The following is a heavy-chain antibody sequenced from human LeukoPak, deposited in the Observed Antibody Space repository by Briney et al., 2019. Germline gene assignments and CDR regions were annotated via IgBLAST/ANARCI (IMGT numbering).Heavy chain of an antibody. D-gene: IGHD6-13*01. Sequence: PSETLSLTCTVSGGSISSYYWSWIRQPPGTGLEWIGYIYYSGSTNYNPSLKSRVTISVDTSKNQFSLKLSSVTAADTAVYYCARRPAAGTANWFDPWGQGTLVTVSS. V-gene: IGHV4-59*08. CDR2: IYYSGST. J-gene: IGHJ5*02. CDR1: GGSISSYY. CDR3: ARRPAAGTANWFDP.